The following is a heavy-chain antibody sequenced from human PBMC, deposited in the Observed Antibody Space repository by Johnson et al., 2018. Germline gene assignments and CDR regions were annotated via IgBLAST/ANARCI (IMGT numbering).Heavy chain of an antibody. V-gene: IGHV4-59*01. CDR1: DGSISSYY. D-gene: IGHD2-15*01. Sequence: QVQLQESGPGLVKXSETLSLXCAVSDGSISSYYWSWIRQPPGKGLEWIGYSYYSGSTDYNPSLKSRVTISVDTSKNQFSLKLTSVTAADTAIYYCARVVVGDAFDLWGQGTMVTVSS. CDR2: SYYSGST. J-gene: IGHJ3*01. CDR3: ARVVVGDAFDL.